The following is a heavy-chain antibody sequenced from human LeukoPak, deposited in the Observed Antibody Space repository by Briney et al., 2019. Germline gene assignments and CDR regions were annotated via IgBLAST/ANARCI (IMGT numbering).Heavy chain of an antibody. J-gene: IGHJ3*02. D-gene: IGHD2-2*02. CDR2: IYHSGST. CDR3: AKHAPKEGWCSSTSCYTQAFDI. V-gene: IGHV4-38-2*01. Sequence: SETLSLTCAVSGYSISGGYYWGWIRQPPGKGLEWIGSIYHSGSTYYNPSLKSRVTISVDTSKNQFSLKLSSVTAADTAVYYCAKHAPKEGWCSSTSCYTQAFDIWGQGTMVTVSS. CDR1: GYSISGGYY.